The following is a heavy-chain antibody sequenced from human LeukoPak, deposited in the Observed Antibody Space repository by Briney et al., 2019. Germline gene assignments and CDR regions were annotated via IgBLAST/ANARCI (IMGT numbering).Heavy chain of an antibody. J-gene: IGHJ4*02. Sequence: SETLSLTCTVSGGSISSGSYYWSWIRQPAGKGLEWIGRIYTSGSTNYNPSLKSRVTISVDTSKNQFSLKLSSVTAADTAVYYCARGESSWYLDYWRQGTLVTVSS. CDR2: IYTSGST. CDR3: ARGESSWYLDY. V-gene: IGHV4-61*02. CDR1: GGSISSGSYY. D-gene: IGHD6-13*01.